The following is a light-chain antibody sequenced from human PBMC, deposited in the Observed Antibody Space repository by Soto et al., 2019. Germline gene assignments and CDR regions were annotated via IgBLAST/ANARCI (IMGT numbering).Light chain of an antibody. CDR1: SSDVCGYNY. CDR2: EVS. Sequence: QSVLTQPASVSWSPGQSITISCTGTSSDVCGYNYVSWYQQHPGKAPKLMIYEVSNRPSGVSNRFSGSKSGNTASLTISGLQAEDEADYYCSSYTSSSTDVFGTGTKVTVL. V-gene: IGLV2-14*01. CDR3: SSYTSSSTDV. J-gene: IGLJ1*01.